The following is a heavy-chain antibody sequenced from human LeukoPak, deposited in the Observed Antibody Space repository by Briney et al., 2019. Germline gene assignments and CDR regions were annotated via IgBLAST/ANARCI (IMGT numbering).Heavy chain of an antibody. Sequence: SETLSLTCAVYGGSFSSYYWSWIRQPPGKGLEWIGEINHSGSTNYNPSLKSRVTISVDTSKNQFSLKLSSVTAADTAVYYCARADSSSWYFDAFDIWGQGTMVTVSS. CDR3: ARADSSSWYFDAFDI. J-gene: IGHJ3*02. V-gene: IGHV4-34*01. CDR2: INHSGST. CDR1: GGSFSSYY. D-gene: IGHD6-13*01.